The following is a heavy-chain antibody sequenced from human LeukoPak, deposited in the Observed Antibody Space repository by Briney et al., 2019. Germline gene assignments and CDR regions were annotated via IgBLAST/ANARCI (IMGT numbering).Heavy chain of an antibody. D-gene: IGHD3-10*01. CDR2: ISYDGSNK. CDR1: GFTFSSYG. V-gene: IGHV3-30*03. J-gene: IGHJ4*02. CDR3: ARGPVWFGELLPAPFDY. Sequence: PGGSLRLSCAASGFTFSSYGMHWVRQAPGKGLEWVAVISYDGSNKYYADSVKGRFTISRDNAKNSLYLQMNSLRDEDTAVYYCARGPVWFGELLPAPFDYWGQGTLVTVSS.